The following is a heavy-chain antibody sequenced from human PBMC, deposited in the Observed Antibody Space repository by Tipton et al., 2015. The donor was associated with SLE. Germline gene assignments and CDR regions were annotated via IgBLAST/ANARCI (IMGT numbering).Heavy chain of an antibody. J-gene: IGHJ6*02. V-gene: IGHV1-8*02. CDR2: MNPNSGNT. D-gene: IGHD3-22*01. CDR1: GYTFTSYY. CDR3: ARDMIEFSRGYGMDV. Sequence: QSGPEVKKPGASVRLSCKASGYTFTSYYMHWVRQAPGQGLEGMGWMNPNSGNTGYAQKFQGRVTMTRNTSISTAYMELSSLRSEDTAVYYCARDMIEFSRGYGMDVWGQGTTVTVSS.